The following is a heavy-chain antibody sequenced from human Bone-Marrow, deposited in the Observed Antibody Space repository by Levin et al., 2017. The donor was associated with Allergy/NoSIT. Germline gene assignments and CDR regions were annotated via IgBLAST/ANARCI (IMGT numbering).Heavy chain of an antibody. CDR3: ARDAKMGFTGRLGGVQGAFYEYGMDV. CDR1: GGTFGSYG. D-gene: IGHD7-27*01. J-gene: IGHJ6*02. V-gene: IGHV1-69*01. Sequence: KPGGSLRLSCKASGGTFGSYGINWVRQAPGQGLEWMGGVIPMFGTAHKSQKFQGRLTITADESTGTTYMELRSLRSEDTAVYYCARDAKMGFTGRLGGVQGAFYEYGMDVWGQGTTVTVSS. CDR2: VIPMFGTA.